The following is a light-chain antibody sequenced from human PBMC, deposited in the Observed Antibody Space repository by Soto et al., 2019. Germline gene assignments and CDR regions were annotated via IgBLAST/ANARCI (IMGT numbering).Light chain of an antibody. J-gene: IGLJ1*01. Sequence: QSALTQPASVSGSPGQSITISCTGTSSDVGSYNYVSWYQQHPGKAPKLMIYEVSNRPSGVSSRFSGSKSGNTASLTISGLQAEDEADYYCRSYTSSGTLFGTGTKVTVL. CDR2: EVS. V-gene: IGLV2-14*01. CDR1: SSDVGSYNY. CDR3: RSYTSSGTL.